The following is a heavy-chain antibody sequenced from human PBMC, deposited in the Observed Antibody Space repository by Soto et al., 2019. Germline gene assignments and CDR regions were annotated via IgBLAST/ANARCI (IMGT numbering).Heavy chain of an antibody. CDR2: IYYSGST. V-gene: IGHV4-31*03. Sequence: QVQLQESGPGLVKPSQTLSLTCTVSGGSITTGGYSWSWIRQLPGKGLEWIGYIYYSGSTYYNPSLKSRVILSLATYRNQFSLTLNSVTAADPAVYYCARLYSGSGSYYWYFDLWGRGTLVTVSS. J-gene: IGHJ2*01. CDR1: GGSITTGGYS. D-gene: IGHD3-10*01. CDR3: ARLYSGSGSYYWYFDL.